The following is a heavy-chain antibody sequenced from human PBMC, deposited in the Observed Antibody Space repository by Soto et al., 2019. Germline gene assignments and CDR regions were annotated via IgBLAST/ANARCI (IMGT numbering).Heavy chain of an antibody. V-gene: IGHV1-69*13. J-gene: IGHJ4*02. CDR2: IIPIFGTA. D-gene: IGHD3-22*01. Sequence: SVKVSCKASGGTFSSYAISWVRQAPGQGLEWMGGIIPIFGTANYAQKFQGRVTITADESTSTAYMELSSLRSEDTAAYYCARDPSLWSSGSSLFDYWGQGTLVTVSS. CDR1: GGTFSSYA. CDR3: ARDPSLWSSGSSLFDY.